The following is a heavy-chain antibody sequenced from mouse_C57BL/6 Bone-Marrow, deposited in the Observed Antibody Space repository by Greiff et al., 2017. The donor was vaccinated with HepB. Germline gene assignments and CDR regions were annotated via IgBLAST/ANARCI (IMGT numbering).Heavy chain of an antibody. D-gene: IGHD2-4*01. J-gene: IGHJ4*01. CDR3: ARGEFRLRRRGYAMDY. CDR2: FHPYNDDT. Sequence: VQLQESGAELVKPGASVKMSCKASGYTFTTYPIEWMKQNHGKSLEWIGNFHPYNDDTKYNEKFKGKATLTVEKSSSTVYLELSRLTSDDSAVYYCARGEFRLRRRGYAMDYWGQGTSVTVSS. V-gene: IGHV1-47*01. CDR1: GYTFTTYP.